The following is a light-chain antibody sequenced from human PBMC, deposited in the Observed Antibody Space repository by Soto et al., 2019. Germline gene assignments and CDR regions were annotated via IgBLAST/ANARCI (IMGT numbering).Light chain of an antibody. CDR1: QSVSSSS. CDR3: QQYRSSPPYT. V-gene: IGKV3-20*01. Sequence: EIVLTQSPGTLSLSPGERATLSCRASQSVSSSSFAWYQQKPGQAPRLLIYGTSSRATGIPDRFSGSGYGKDFPLTISRLEPEDFAVYYCQQYRSSPPYTFGQGTKLEIK. CDR2: GTS. J-gene: IGKJ2*01.